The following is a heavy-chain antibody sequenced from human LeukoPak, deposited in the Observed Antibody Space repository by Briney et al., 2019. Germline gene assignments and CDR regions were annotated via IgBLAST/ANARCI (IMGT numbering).Heavy chain of an antibody. V-gene: IGHV3-48*04. J-gene: IGHJ4*02. CDR1: GFTFSSYS. D-gene: IGHD3-10*01. CDR2: ISSSSSTI. CDR3: ARDSRSGSFYFDY. Sequence: GGSLRLSCAASGFTFSSYSMNWVRQAPGKGLEWVSYISSSSSTIYYADSVKGRFAISRDNAKNSLYLQMNSLRAEDTAVYYCARDSRSGSFYFDYWGQGTLVTVSS.